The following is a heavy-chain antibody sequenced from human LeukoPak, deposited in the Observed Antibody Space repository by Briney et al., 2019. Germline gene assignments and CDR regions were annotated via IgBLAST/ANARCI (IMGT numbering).Heavy chain of an antibody. CDR3: AKDHRGYSYGTAGDY. CDR1: GFTFSSYA. Sequence: GGSLRLSCAASGFTFSSYAMSWVRQAPGKGLEWVSAISGSGGSTYYADSVKGRFTISRDNSKNTLYLQMNSLRAEDTAVYYCAKDHRGYSYGTAGDYWGQGTLVTVSS. CDR2: ISGSGGST. J-gene: IGHJ4*02. V-gene: IGHV3-23*01. D-gene: IGHD5-18*01.